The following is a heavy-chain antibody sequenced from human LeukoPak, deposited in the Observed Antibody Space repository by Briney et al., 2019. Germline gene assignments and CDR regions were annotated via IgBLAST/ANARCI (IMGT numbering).Heavy chain of an antibody. D-gene: IGHD2-2*01. CDR2: ISYDGSNK. CDR1: GFTFSSYG. J-gene: IGHJ6*01. Sequence: GRSLRLSCAASGFTFSSYGMHWVRQAPGKGLEWVAIISYDGSNKYYADSVKGRFTISRDNSKNTLYVQMNSLRAEDTAVYYCAKDLVVIPDVTYYYYAMDVWGQGTTVTVSS. CDR3: AKDLVVIPDVTYYYYAMDV. V-gene: IGHV3-30*18.